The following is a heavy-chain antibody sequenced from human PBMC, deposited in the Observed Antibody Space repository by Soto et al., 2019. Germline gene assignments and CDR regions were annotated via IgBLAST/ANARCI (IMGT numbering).Heavy chain of an antibody. CDR3: TRDRQGETNGSGY. Sequence: PGESLKISCAASGFTLSDYTMNWVRQAPGKGLEWVSSISSSGDYIYYADSLKGRFTISRDSPKSSLYLQMNSLRAEDTAVYYCTRDRQGETNGSGYRGQGTLVTV. CDR1: GFTLSDYT. D-gene: IGHD1-26*01. J-gene: IGHJ4*02. V-gene: IGHV3-21*01. CDR2: ISSSGDYI.